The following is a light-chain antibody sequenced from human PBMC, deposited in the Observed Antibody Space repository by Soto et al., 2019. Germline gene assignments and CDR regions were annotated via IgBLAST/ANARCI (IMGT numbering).Light chain of an antibody. V-gene: IGLV1-51*01. CDR3: GTWDSSLSAVV. Sequence: QSVLTQPPSVSAAPGQKVTISCSGSNSNIGNNYVSWYQQLPGTAPKLLIYDNNKRPSGTPDRFSGSKSGTSATLGITGLQTGDEADYYCGTWDSSLSAVVFGGGTQLTVL. J-gene: IGLJ3*02. CDR2: DNN. CDR1: NSNIGNNY.